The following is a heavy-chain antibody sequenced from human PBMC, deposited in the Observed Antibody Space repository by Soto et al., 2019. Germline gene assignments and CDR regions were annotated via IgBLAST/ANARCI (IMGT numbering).Heavy chain of an antibody. D-gene: IGHD2-2*01. Sequence: GGSLRLSCAASGFTFSSYGMHWVRQAPGKGLEWVAVISYDGSNKYYADSVKGRFTISRDNSKNTLYLQMNSLRAEDTAVYYCAKFTTSYAFDYWGQGTLVTV. CDR2: ISYDGSNK. J-gene: IGHJ4*02. CDR1: GFTFSSYG. CDR3: AKFTTSYAFDY. V-gene: IGHV3-30*18.